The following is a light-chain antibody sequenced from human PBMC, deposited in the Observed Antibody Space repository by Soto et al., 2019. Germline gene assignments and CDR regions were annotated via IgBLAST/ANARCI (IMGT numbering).Light chain of an antibody. Sequence: QSVLTQPASVSGSPGQSVTISCTGTTSDIGDYDYVSWYQQYPDKAPKLVIFDVSYRPSGLFTRFSGSKSGNTASLTISGLQAEDEADYYCSSYTTVSPHVLCGGGTQLTVL. CDR1: TSDIGDYDY. CDR3: SSYTTVSPHVL. J-gene: IGLJ7*01. CDR2: DVS. V-gene: IGLV2-14*03.